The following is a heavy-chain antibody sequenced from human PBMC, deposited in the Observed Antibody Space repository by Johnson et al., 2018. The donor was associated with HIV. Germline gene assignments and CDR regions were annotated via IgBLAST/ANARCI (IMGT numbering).Heavy chain of an antibody. Sequence: QVQLVESGGGVVRPGWSLRLSCAASGFTFDDYGMSWVRQAPGKGLEWVSYISSSGSTIYYADSVKGRLTISRDNAKNSLYLQMNSLRAEDTALYYCAKEGNPYLVGATAGGVGGAFDIWGQGTMVTVSS. CDR3: AKEGNPYLVGATAGGVGGAFDI. V-gene: IGHV3-11*01. CDR2: ISSSGSTI. CDR1: GFTFDDYG. J-gene: IGHJ3*02. D-gene: IGHD1-26*01.